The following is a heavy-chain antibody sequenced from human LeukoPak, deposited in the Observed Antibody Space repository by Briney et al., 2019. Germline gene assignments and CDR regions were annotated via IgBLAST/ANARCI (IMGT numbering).Heavy chain of an antibody. CDR2: IYYSGST. V-gene: IGHV4-59*01. CDR1: GGSISSYY. D-gene: IGHD5-24*01. Sequence: LETLSLTCTVSGGSISSYYWSWIRQPPGKGLEWIGYIYYSGSTNYNPSLKSRVTISVDTSKNQFSLKLSSVTAADTAVYYCARVDQLRSLDYWGQGTLVTVSS. CDR3: ARVDQLRSLDY. J-gene: IGHJ4*02.